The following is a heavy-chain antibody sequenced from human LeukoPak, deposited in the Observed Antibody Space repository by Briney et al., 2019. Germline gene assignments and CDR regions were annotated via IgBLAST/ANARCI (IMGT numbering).Heavy chain of an antibody. CDR3: AKDRIGYCSSTSCSGRAFDI. V-gene: IGHV3-30*02. Sequence: GGSLRLSCAASGFTFSSYGMHWVRQAPGKGLEGVAFIRYDGSNKYYADSVKGRFTISRDNSKNTLYLQMNSLRAEDTAVYYCAKDRIGYCSSTSCSGRAFDIWGQGTMVTVSS. J-gene: IGHJ3*02. D-gene: IGHD2-2*01. CDR1: GFTFSSYG. CDR2: IRYDGSNK.